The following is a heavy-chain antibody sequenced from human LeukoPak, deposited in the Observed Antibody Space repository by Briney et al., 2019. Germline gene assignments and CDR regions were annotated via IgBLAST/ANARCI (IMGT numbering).Heavy chain of an antibody. D-gene: IGHD3-3*01. CDR3: ARLPHYDFWSGYTKVFDY. V-gene: IGHV1-18*01. Sequence: ASVKVSCKASGGTFSSYAISWVRQAPGQGLEWMGWISAYNGNTNYAQKLQGRVTMTTDTSTSTAYMELRSLRSDDTAVYYCARLPHYDFWSGYTKVFDYWGQGTLVTVSS. CDR2: ISAYNGNT. CDR1: GGTFSSYA. J-gene: IGHJ4*02.